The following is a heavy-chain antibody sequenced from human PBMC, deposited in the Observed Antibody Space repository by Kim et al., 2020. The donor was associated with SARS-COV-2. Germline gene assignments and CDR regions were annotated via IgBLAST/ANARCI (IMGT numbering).Heavy chain of an antibody. CDR1: GGSFSGYY. J-gene: IGHJ6*02. CDR2: INHSGST. V-gene: IGHV4-34*01. D-gene: IGHD2-15*01. Sequence: SETLSLTCAVYGGSFSGYYWSWIRQPPGKGLEWIGEINHSGSTNYNPSLKSRVTISVDTSKNQFSLKLSSVTAADTAVYYCASPVVTGGMDVWGQGTTVTVSS. CDR3: ASPVVTGGMDV.